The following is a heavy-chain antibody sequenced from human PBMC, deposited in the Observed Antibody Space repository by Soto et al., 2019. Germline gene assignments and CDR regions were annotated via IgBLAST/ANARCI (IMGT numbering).Heavy chain of an antibody. CDR2: ISGNGADT. J-gene: IGHJ5*01. Sequence: DVQLLESGGGLVQPGGSVRLSCAASGFTFSSYAMSWVRQAPGKGLEWVSAISGNGADTSYADSVRGRFTISRDNSKDSLFLQMNCMRADDTAVYYCGTESRGIGWFVCSSWCPCILVTVAS. CDR1: GFTFSSYA. D-gene: IGHD6-19*01. CDR3: GTESRGIGWFVCSS. V-gene: IGHV3-23*01.